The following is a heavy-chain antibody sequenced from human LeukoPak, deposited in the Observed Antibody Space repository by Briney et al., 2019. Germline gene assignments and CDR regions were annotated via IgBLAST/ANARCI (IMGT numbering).Heavy chain of an antibody. D-gene: IGHD3-10*01. CDR3: ARVVRFGVPTVIGLTYMDV. V-gene: IGHV3-48*03. CDR2: ISSSGSTI. J-gene: IGHJ6*03. Sequence: GGSLRLSCAASGFTFSSYEMNWVRQAPGKGLEWVSYISSSGSTIYYADSVKGRFTISRDNAKNSLYLQMNSLRAEDTAVYYCARVVRFGVPTVIGLTYMDVWGEGTTVTISS. CDR1: GFTFSSYE.